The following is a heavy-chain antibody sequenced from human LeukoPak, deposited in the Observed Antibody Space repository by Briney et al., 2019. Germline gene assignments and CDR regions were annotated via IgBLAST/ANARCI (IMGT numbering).Heavy chain of an antibody. CDR2: ISGYNGHT. J-gene: IGHJ5*02. V-gene: IGHV1-18*01. D-gene: IGHD6-13*01. CDR3: ARSIYSSPRGGFDP. Sequence: GASVKVSCKASGYTFTNYGISWVRQAPEQGLEWMGWISGYNGHTSYAQKFQGRVTMTRDMSTSTVYMALSSLRSEDTAVYYCARSIYSSPRGGFDPWGQGTLVTVSS. CDR1: GYTFTNYG.